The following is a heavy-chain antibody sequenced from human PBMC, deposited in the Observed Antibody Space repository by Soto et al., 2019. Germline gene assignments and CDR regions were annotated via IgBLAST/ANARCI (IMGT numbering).Heavy chain of an antibody. CDR1: GYSFTSYW. D-gene: IGHD2-2*03. V-gene: IGHV5-10-1*01. CDR3: ARHYGYCSSTSSPPREYNWFDP. Sequence: GESLKISCKGSGYSFTSYWISWVRQMPGKGLEWMGRIDPSDSYTNYSPSFQGHVTISADKSISTAYLQWSSLKASDTAMYYCARHYGYCSSTSSPPREYNWFDPWGQGTLVTVSS. CDR2: IDPSDSYT. J-gene: IGHJ5*02.